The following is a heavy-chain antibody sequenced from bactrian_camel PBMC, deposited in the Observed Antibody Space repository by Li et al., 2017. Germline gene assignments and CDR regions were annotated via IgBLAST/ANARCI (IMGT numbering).Heavy chain of an antibody. Sequence: DVQLVESGGALVQPGGSLRLSCKQSSYTPSSKLAWFRQAPGKEREGVAAIYSGTGTTEYVDSVKGRFTISRDNSKNTVYLRMNNLKSEDTALYYCTSTGDFCDWGQGTQVT. J-gene: IGHJ6*01. V-gene: IGHV3S40*01. CDR3: TSTGDFCD. CDR1: SYTPSSK. CDR2: IYSGTGTT. D-gene: IGHD5*01.